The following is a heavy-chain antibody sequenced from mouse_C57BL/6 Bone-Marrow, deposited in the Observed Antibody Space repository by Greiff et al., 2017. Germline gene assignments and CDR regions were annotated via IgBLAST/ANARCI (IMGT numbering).Heavy chain of an antibody. CDR2: IDPETGGT. CDR3: TRGGNPSWFAY. J-gene: IGHJ3*01. V-gene: IGHV1-15*01. CDR1: GYTFTDYE. D-gene: IGHD2-1*01. Sequence: QVQLKESGAELVRPGASVTLSCKASGYTFTDYEMHWVKQTPVHGLEWIGAIDPETGGTAYNQKFKGKAILTADKSSSTAYMELRSLTSEDSAVYYCTRGGNPSWFAYWGQGTRVTVSA.